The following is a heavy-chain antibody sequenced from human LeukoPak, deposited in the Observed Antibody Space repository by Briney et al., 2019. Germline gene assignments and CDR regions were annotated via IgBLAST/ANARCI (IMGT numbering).Heavy chain of an antibody. CDR3: ARDYGEVGDYFDY. CDR2: ISSSGSTI. D-gene: IGHD4/OR15-4a*01. Sequence: GGSLRLSCAASGFTLSSYDMNWVRQAPGKGLEWVSYISSSGSTIYYADPVKGRFTISRDNANHSLYLQMNSLRAADTAVYYCARDYGEVGDYFDYWGQGTLVTVSS. CDR1: GFTLSSYD. V-gene: IGHV3-48*03. J-gene: IGHJ4*02.